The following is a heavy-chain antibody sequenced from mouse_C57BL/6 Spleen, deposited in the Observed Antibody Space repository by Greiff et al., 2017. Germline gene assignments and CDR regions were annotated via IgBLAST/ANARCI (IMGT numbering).Heavy chain of an antibody. CDR1: GYSITSGYY. V-gene: IGHV3-6*01. CDR3: AREGYYGSSYWYFDV. Sequence: EVQLQQSGPGLVKPSQSLSLTCSVTGYSITSGYYWNWIRQFPGNKLEWMGYISYDGSNKYNPSLKNRISITRDTSKNQFFLKLNSVTTEDTATYYCAREGYYGSSYWYFDVWGTGTTVTVSS. J-gene: IGHJ1*03. CDR2: ISYDGSN. D-gene: IGHD1-1*01.